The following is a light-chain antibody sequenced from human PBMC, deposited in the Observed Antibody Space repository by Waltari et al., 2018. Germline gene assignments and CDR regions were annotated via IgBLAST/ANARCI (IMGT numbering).Light chain of an antibody. J-gene: IGLJ2*01. CDR2: DVT. V-gene: IGLV2-14*03. CDR3: SSYTSSSALV. Sequence: QSALTQSASVSGSPGQSITISCTGTSSDVGGYNHVSWYQQHPGKAPKLMIYDVTNRPSGVSNRFSGPKSGNTASLTISGLQAEDEADYYCSSYTSSSALVFGGGTKLTVL. CDR1: SSDVGGYNH.